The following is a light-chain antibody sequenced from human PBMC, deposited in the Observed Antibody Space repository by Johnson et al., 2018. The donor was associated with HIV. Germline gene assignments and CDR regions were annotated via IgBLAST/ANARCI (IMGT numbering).Light chain of an antibody. CDR2: EDN. CDR1: RSNIGNNY. J-gene: IGLJ1*01. CDR3: GTWDSRLSIFV. V-gene: IGLV1-51*02. Sequence: QSVLTQPPSVSAAPGQKVTISCSGGRSNIGNNYVSWYQQLPGTTPKLLMYEDNERPSGIPDRFSGSKSGTSATLGLSGLQTGDEADYFCGTWDSRLSIFVFGTGTKITV.